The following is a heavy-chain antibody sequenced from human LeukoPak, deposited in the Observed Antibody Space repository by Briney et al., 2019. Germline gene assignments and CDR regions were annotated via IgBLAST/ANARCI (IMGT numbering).Heavy chain of an antibody. CDR3: ARDQTRIQLRNPHFDY. CDR2: ISYDGSNK. V-gene: IGHV3-30-3*01. J-gene: IGHJ4*02. CDR1: GFTFSSYA. D-gene: IGHD5-18*01. Sequence: PGGSLRLSGAASGFTFSSYAMHWVRKAPGKGLEWVAVISYDGSNKYYADSVKGRFTISRDNSKNTLYLQLNSLRAEDTAVYYCARDQTRIQLRNPHFDYWGQGTLVTVSS.